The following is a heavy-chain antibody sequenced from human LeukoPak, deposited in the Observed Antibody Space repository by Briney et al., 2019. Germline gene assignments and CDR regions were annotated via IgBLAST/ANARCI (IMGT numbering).Heavy chain of an antibody. CDR3: ARGSSGWYEYYYYYMDV. V-gene: IGHV4-59*01. Sequence: SETLSLTCTVSGGSISSYYWSWIRQPPGKGLEWIGYIYYSGSTNYNPSLKSRVTISVDTSKNQFSLKLSSVTAADTAVYYCARGSSGWYEYYYYYMDVWGKGTTVTVSS. CDR2: IYYSGST. CDR1: GGSISSYY. D-gene: IGHD6-19*01. J-gene: IGHJ6*03.